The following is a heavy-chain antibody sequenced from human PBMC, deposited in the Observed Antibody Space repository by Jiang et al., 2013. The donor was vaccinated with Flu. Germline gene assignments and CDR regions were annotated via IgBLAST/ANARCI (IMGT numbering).Heavy chain of an antibody. V-gene: IGHV1-46*01. CDR3: ARDFVDTAMSENGCDY. CDR1: GYTFTSYY. D-gene: IGHD5-18*01. Sequence: GAEVKKPGASVKVSCKASGYTFTSYYMHWVRQAPGQGLEWMGIINPSGGSTSYAQKFQGRVTMTRDTSTSTVYMELSSLRSEDTAVYYCARDFVDTAMSENGCDYWGQGTLVTVSS. CDR2: INPSGGST. J-gene: IGHJ4*02.